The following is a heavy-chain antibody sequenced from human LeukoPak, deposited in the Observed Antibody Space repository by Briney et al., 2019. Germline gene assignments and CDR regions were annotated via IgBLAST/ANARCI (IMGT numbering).Heavy chain of an antibody. CDR3: AKAAYCTSTSCHFSGYAQRPLDS. CDR1: GFTFNTYG. CDR2: ISSDGNNK. Sequence: PGGSLRLSCVASGFTFNTYGIHWVRQAPGKGLEWVAGISSDGNNKDYSDSVKGRFTISRDNSKNTLYLQMNSPRAEDTAVYYCAKAAYCTSTSCHFSGYAQRPLDSWGQGTLVTVSS. J-gene: IGHJ4*02. D-gene: IGHD2-2*01. V-gene: IGHV3-30*18.